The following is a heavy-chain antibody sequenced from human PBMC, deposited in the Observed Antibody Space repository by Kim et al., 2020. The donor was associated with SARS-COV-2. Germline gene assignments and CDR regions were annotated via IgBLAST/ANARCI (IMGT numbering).Heavy chain of an antibody. CDR1: GGSISSYY. CDR2: IYYSGST. J-gene: IGHJ6*02. V-gene: IGHV4-59*01. CDR3: ARSGDYDFSYYYYYGMDV. D-gene: IGHD3-3*01. Sequence: SETLSLTCTVSGGSISSYYWSWILQPPGKGLEWIGYIYYSGSTNYNPSLKSRVTISVDTSKNQFSLKLSSVTAADTAVYYCARSGDYDFSYYYYYGMDVWGQGTTVTVSS.